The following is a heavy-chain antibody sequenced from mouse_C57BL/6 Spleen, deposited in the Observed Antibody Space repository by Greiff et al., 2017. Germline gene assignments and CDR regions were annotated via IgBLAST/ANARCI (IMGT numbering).Heavy chain of an antibody. CDR3: ARYTYYGSSFFDY. CDR1: GFTFTDYY. J-gene: IGHJ2*01. V-gene: IGHV7-3*01. Sequence: EVMLVESGGGLVQPGGSLSLSCAASGFTFTDYYMCWVRQPPGKALEWLGFIRNKANGYTTEYSACVKVRFTISRDNYQSILYLQMNALRAEDSATYYCARYTYYGSSFFDYWGQGTTLTVSS. D-gene: IGHD1-1*01. CDR2: IRNKANGYTT.